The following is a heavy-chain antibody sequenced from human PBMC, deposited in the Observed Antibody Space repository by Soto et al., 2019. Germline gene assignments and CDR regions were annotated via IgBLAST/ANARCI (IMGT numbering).Heavy chain of an antibody. CDR1: GFTFSSYA. Sequence: PGGSLRLSCAASGFTFSSYAMHWVRRAPGKGLEWVAVISYDGSNKYYADSVKGRFTISRDNSKNTLYLQMNSLRAEDTAVYYCAREHSYGTNDYWGQGTLVTVSS. CDR2: ISYDGSNK. D-gene: IGHD5-18*01. J-gene: IGHJ4*02. CDR3: AREHSYGTNDY. V-gene: IGHV3-30-3*01.